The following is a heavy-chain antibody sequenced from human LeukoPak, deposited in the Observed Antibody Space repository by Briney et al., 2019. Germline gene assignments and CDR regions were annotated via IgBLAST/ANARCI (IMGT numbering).Heavy chain of an antibody. Sequence: PGGSLRLSCAASGFTFSSYGMHWVRQAPGKGLEWVAVISYDGSNKYYADSVKGRFTISRDNSKNTLYLQMNSLRAEDTAVYYCARSLSGVGAVDAFDIWGQGTMVTVSS. J-gene: IGHJ3*02. CDR2: ISYDGSNK. V-gene: IGHV3-30*03. CDR3: ARSLSGVGAVDAFDI. CDR1: GFTFSSYG. D-gene: IGHD1-26*01.